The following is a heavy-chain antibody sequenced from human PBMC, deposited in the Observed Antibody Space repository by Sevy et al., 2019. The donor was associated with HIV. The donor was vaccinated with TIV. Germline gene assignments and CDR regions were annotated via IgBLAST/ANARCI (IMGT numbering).Heavy chain of an antibody. Sequence: SETLSLTCTVSGGSISSYYWSWIRQPPGKGLEYIGYIHYTGSANYNPSLKSRVTISVDTSKNQFALKLSSVTAADTAVYYCTRAPPVRSGDDSLNWFDPCGQGSLVTVSS. CDR1: GGSISSYY. CDR2: IHYTGSA. CDR3: TRAPPVRSGDDSLNWFDP. D-gene: IGHD5-12*01. J-gene: IGHJ5*02. V-gene: IGHV4-59*01.